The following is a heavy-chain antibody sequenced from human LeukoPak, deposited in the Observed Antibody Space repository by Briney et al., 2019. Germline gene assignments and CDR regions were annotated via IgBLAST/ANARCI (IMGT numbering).Heavy chain of an antibody. V-gene: IGHV1-2*02. CDR2: INPNSGST. D-gene: IGHD6-19*01. CDR3: ARGPSGWYFDY. CDR1: GYTFTGYY. J-gene: IGHJ4*02. Sequence: GASVKVSCKASGYTFTGYYIHWVRQAPGQGLEWMGWINPNSGSTKNAQKFQGRVTMTRDTSISTDYMELNSLRSDDTAVYYCARGPSGWYFDYWGQGTLVTASS.